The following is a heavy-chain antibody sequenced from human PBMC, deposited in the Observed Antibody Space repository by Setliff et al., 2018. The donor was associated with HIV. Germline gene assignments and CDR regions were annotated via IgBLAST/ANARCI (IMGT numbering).Heavy chain of an antibody. Sequence: KTSETLSLTCNVSGGSISTYYWSWIRQPPGKGLEWPGYVSYSGSTNFNPSLESRLAMSVDMSKNHFSLKLRSVTAADTAVYYCARHGHFYDSSSSDAFDIWGHGTMVTVSS. CDR1: GGSISTYY. J-gene: IGHJ3*02. CDR2: VSYSGST. D-gene: IGHD3-22*01. CDR3: ARHGHFYDSSSSDAFDI. V-gene: IGHV4-59*08.